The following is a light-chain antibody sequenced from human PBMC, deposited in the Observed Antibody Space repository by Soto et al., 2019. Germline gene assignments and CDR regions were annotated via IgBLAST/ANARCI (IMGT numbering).Light chain of an antibody. J-gene: IGKJ5*01. CDR3: QQRSNWPIT. CDR2: GAS. V-gene: IGKV3D-20*02. Sequence: DIVFTQSPGTLSLSPEERATLSSRASQRVSNTYLAWYQQQPGQAPRLLIYGASSRATGIPDRFSGSGSGTDFTLTFSSLEPEDFAVYYCQQRSNWPITFGQGTRLEIK. CDR1: QRVSNTY.